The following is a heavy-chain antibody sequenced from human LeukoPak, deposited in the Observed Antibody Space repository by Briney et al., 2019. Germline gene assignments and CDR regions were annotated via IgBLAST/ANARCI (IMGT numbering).Heavy chain of an antibody. J-gene: IGHJ4*02. Sequence: GGSLRLSCAASGFTFSSFWMNWVRQAPGKGLEWVANIKNDGSEKYYVDSVKGRFTISRDNAKSSLFLQMNSLRVEDTAVYYCARGMTTGDWGQGTLVTVSS. CDR1: GFTFSSFW. CDR2: IKNDGSEK. V-gene: IGHV3-7*05. D-gene: IGHD4-17*01. CDR3: ARGMTTGD.